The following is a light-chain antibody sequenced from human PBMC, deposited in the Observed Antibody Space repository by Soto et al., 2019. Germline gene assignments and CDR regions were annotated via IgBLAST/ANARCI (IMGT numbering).Light chain of an antibody. CDR3: CSYAGSYTYV. CDR1: SSDVGGYNY. V-gene: IGLV2-11*01. J-gene: IGLJ1*01. CDR2: DVT. Sequence: QSALTQPRSVSVSPGQSVTISCTGTSSDVGGYNYVSWYQQHPGKAPKFMIYDVTKRPSGVPDRFSGSKSGNTASLTISGLQAEDEADYYCCSYAGSYTYVFGTGTKLTVL.